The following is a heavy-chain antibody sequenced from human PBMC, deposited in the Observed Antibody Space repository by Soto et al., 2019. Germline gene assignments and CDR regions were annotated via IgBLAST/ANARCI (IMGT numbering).Heavy chain of an antibody. CDR1: GCSLSSSSFY. D-gene: IGHD2-21*02. CDR3: ALVVVTAIGWFDP. V-gene: IGHV4-39*01. J-gene: IGHJ5*02. Sequence: SETLSPTRTFSGCSLSSSSFYWGWIPLPPGKGLEWIGSIYYSGSTYYNPSLKSRVTISVDTSKNQFSLKLSSVTAADTAVYYCALVVVTAIGWFDPWGQGTLVTVSS. CDR2: IYYSGST.